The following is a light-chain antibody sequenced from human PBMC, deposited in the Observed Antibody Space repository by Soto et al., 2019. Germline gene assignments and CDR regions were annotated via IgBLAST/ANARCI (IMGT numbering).Light chain of an antibody. J-gene: IGKJ2*01. CDR1: QSVGSN. V-gene: IGKV3-15*01. CDR3: QQYDKWPYT. CDR2: GEF. Sequence: EIVLTQSPATLSVSPGERATLSCRTSQSVGSNLAWYQQKPGQAPRLLIYGEFIRAPGFPVTFRGTGSGSEFTLTITSLQSEDGALYYCQQYDKWPYTFGQGTNLEIK.